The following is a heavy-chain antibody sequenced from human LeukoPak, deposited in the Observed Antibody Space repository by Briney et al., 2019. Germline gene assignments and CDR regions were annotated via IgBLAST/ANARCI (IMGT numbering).Heavy chain of an antibody. CDR2: INPSGGST. V-gene: IGHV1-46*03. CDR3: ARERYYV. D-gene: IGHD3-10*02. Sequence: ASVKVSCKASGGTFSSYAISWVRQAPGQGLEWMGIINPSGGSTSYAQKFQGRVTMTRDTSTSTVYMELSSLRSEDTAVYYCARERYYVWGQGTLVTVSS. J-gene: IGHJ4*02. CDR1: GGTFSSYA.